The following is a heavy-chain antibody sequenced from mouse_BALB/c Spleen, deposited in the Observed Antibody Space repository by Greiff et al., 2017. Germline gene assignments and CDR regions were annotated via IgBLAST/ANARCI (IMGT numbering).Heavy chain of an antibody. V-gene: IGHV5-12-1*01. D-gene: IGHD2-10*02. CDR3: ARQEYGNYPFAY. Sequence: EVKLMESGGGLVKPGGSLKLSCAASGFAFSSYDMSWVRQTPEKRLEWVAYISSGGGSTYYPDTVKGRFTISRDNAKNTLYLQMSSLKSEDTAMYYCARQEYGNYPFAYWGQGTLVTVSA. J-gene: IGHJ3*01. CDR1: GFAFSSYD. CDR2: ISSGGGST.